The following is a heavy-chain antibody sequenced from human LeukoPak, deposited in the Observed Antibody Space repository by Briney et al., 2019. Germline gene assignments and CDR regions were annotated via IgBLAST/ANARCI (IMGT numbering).Heavy chain of an antibody. CDR1: GFTFSSYS. CDR2: ISSSSSAI. V-gene: IGHV3-48*04. J-gene: IGHJ4*02. Sequence: GGSLRLSCAASGFTFSSYSMNWVRQAPGKGLEWVSYISSSSSAIYYADSVKGRFTISRDNAKNSLYLQMNSLRAEDTAVYYCATTHIVVATASTISDYWGQGTLVTVSS. CDR3: ATTHIVVATASTISDY. D-gene: IGHD2-21*02.